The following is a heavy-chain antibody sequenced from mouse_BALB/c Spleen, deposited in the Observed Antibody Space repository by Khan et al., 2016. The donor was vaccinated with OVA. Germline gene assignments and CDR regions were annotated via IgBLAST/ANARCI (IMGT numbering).Heavy chain of an antibody. CDR1: GYSITSGYA. D-gene: IGHD1-1*01. J-gene: IGHJ2*01. V-gene: IGHV3-2*02. Sequence: EVELVESGPGLVKPSQSLSLTCTVTGYSITSGYAWNWIRQFPGNKLEWMGYISYSGVTSYTPSLKSRISITRDTSKNQFFLQLTFVTTEDTATYYCARGNYYGYYFDYWGQGTTLTVSS. CDR3: ARGNYYGYYFDY. CDR2: ISYSGVT.